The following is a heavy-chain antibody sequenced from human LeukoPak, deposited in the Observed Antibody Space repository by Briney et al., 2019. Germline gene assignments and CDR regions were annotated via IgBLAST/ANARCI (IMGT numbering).Heavy chain of an antibody. CDR2: IIPIFGTA. CDR1: GGTFSSYA. CDR3: ARDIGSYSFYYYGMDV. Sequence: SVKVSCKASGGTFSSYAISWVRLAPGQGLEWMGGIIPIFGTANYAQKFQGRVTITADESTSTAYMELSSLTSEDTAVYYCARDIGSYSFYYYGMDVWGQGTTVTVSS. D-gene: IGHD1-26*01. J-gene: IGHJ6*02. V-gene: IGHV1-69*13.